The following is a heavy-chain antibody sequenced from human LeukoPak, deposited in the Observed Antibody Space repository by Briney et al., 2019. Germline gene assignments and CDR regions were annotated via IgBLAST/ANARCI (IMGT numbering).Heavy chain of an antibody. J-gene: IGHJ4*02. V-gene: IGHV4-59*01. CDR3: ARDPTVDTAMVEFDY. D-gene: IGHD5-18*01. Sequence: SETLSLTCTVSGGSISSYYWSWIRQPPGKGLEWIGYIYYSGSTNYNPSLKSRVTISVDTSKNQFSLKLSSVTAADTAVYYCARDPTVDTAMVEFDYWGQGTLVTVSS. CDR1: GGSISSYY. CDR2: IYYSGST.